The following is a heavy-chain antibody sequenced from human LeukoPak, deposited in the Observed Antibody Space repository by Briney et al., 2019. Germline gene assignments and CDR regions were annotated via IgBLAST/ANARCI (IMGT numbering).Heavy chain of an antibody. D-gene: IGHD3-22*01. CDR1: GGSIRSGSYY. CDR2: IYTTGDT. V-gene: IGHV4-61*02. CDR3: ARGPDLVMRKFDP. Sequence: SETLSLTCSVSGGSIRSGSYYWSWIRQPAGKGLEWIGRIYTTGDTEYNSSLKGRVTISVDTSKNRFSLNLTSVTAADTAVYYCARGPDLVMRKFDPWGQGTLVTVSS. J-gene: IGHJ5*02.